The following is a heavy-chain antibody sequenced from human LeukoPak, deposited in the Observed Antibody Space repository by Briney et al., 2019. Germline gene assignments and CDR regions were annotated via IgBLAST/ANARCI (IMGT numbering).Heavy chain of an antibody. J-gene: IGHJ4*02. CDR3: ASRREGDSGLPAVAY. CDR2: ISSSGSTI. V-gene: IGHV3-48*03. Sequence: PGGSLRLSCAASGFTFSSYEMNWVRQAPGKGLERVSYISSSGSTIYYADSVKGRFTISRDNAKNSLYLQMNSLRAEDTAVYYCASRREGDSGLPAVAYWGQGTLVTVSS. D-gene: IGHD2-21*02. CDR1: GFTFSSYE.